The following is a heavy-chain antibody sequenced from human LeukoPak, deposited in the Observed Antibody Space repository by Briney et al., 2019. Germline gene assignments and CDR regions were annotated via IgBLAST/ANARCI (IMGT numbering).Heavy chain of an antibody. J-gene: IGHJ5*02. Sequence: ASVKVSCKASGYTCTSYYMHWVRQAPGQGLEWLGIINPSGGSTSYAQKFQGRVTMTRDTSTSTVYMELSSLRSEDTAVYYCARGVPLWFGEGWFDPWGQGTLVTVSS. CDR2: INPSGGST. CDR3: ARGVPLWFGEGWFDP. CDR1: GYTCTSYY. V-gene: IGHV1-46*01. D-gene: IGHD3-10*01.